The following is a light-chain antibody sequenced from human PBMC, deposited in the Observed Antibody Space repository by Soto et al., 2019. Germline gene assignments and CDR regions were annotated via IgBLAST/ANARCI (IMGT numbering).Light chain of an antibody. V-gene: IGKV1-5*03. CDR3: QHEET. J-gene: IGKJ1*01. CDR1: QSIGPW. CDR2: QAS. Sequence: DIQMPQSPSTLSASVGDSVTITCRASQSIGPWVAWYRQKPGQAPNLLIYQASIVEGGVPSRFSGSGSGTEFTLTITSMEPDDFANYYCQHEETFGPGTKVEIK.